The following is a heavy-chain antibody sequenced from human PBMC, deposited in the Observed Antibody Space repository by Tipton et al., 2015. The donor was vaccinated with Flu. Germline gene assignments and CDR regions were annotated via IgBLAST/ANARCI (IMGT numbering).Heavy chain of an antibody. J-gene: IGHJ6*02. D-gene: IGHD1-26*01. CDR2: IYYSGST. CDR3: ARVGGSSYYYYGMDV. CDR1: GGSISSYY. Sequence: LRLSCAVSGGSISSYYWSWIRQPPGKGLEWIGYIYYSGSTNYNPSLKSRVTISVDTSKNQFSLKLSSVTAADTAVYYCARVGGSSYYYYGMDVWGQGTTVTVSS. V-gene: IGHV4-59*01.